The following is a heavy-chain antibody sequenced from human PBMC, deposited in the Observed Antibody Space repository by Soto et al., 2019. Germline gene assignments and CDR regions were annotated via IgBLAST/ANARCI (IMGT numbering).Heavy chain of an antibody. CDR1: GGSISSSNW. D-gene: IGHD5-12*01. J-gene: IGHJ6*02. CDR2: IYHSGST. CDR3: ASFVHSGYDSPYYYYGMDV. Sequence: SETLSLTCAVSGGSISSSNWWSWVRQPPGKGLEWIGEIYHSGSTNYNPSLKSRVTISVDKSKNQFSLKLSSVTAADTAVYYCASFVHSGYDSPYYYYGMDVWGQGTTVTVSS. V-gene: IGHV4-4*02.